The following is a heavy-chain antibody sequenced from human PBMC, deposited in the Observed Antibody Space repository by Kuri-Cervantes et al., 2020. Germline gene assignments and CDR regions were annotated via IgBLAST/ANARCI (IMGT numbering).Heavy chain of an antibody. CDR1: GGSFSGYY. D-gene: IGHD3-22*01. CDR3: ARVSGPRRYSSGYYYYYYGMDV. J-gene: IGHJ6*02. CDR2: MYYSGST. V-gene: IGHV4-34*01. Sequence: SQTLSLTCAVYGGSFSGYYWSWIRQPPGKGLEWIGYMYYSGSTNYNPSLKSRVTISVDTSKNQFSLKLSSVTAADTAVYYCARVSGPRRYSSGYYYYYYGMDVWGQGTTVTVSS.